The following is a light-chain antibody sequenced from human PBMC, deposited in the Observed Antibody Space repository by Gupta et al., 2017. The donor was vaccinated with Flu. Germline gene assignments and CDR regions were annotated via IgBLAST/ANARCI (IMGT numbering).Light chain of an antibody. CDR3: QERSTWVT. J-gene: IGKJ4*01. CDR2: DAS. Sequence: EIVLTQSPATLSLSPGERATLSRRASQTVRTYLAWYQQKPGQAPRLLIYDASNRAPGIPARFIGSGSGTDFTLTISSLEPEDFAHYYCQERSTWVTFGGGTKVEI. V-gene: IGKV3-11*01. CDR1: QTVRTY.